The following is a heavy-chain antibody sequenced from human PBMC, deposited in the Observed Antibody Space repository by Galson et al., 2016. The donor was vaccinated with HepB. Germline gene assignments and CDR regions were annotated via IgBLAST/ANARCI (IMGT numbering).Heavy chain of an antibody. CDR1: GDSVSSYSAA. CDR2: TYYRSKWYN. Sequence: CAISGDSVSSYSAAWNWIRQSPSRGLEWLGRTYYRSKWYNDYAVSVKSRITINADTSKNQFSLQLNSVTPEDTAVYYCAREPGIGSGMAGRLGYWGQGTLFTVSS. J-gene: IGHJ4*02. V-gene: IGHV6-1*01. D-gene: IGHD1-26*01. CDR3: AREPGIGSGMAGRLGY.